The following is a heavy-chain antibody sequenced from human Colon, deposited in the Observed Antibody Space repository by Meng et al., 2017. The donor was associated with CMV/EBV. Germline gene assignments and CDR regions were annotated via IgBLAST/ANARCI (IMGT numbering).Heavy chain of an antibody. CDR1: GFTYDDYA. J-gene: IGHJ4*02. CDR3: AKGHIGNGFLYYFDY. V-gene: IGHV3-9*03. Sequence: SLKISCTASGFTYDDYAMHWVRQTPGKGLEWVSGISWNSGNIAHADSVKGRFTISRDNAKNSLYLQMNSLRPEDMALYYCAKGHIGNGFLYYFDYWGQGTLVTVSS. CDR2: ISWNSGNI. D-gene: IGHD3-3*02.